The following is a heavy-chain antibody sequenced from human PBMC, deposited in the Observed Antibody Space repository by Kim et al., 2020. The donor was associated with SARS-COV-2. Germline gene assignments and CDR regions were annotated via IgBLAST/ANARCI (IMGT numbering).Heavy chain of an antibody. CDR1: GFTFSRYW. D-gene: IGHD2-8*02. CDR3: ATEYDRVWSWDFDP. V-gene: IGHV3-7*03. Sequence: GGSLRLSCVASGFTFSRYWMAWVRQAPGKGLEWLVKIKKGGSNSYYVDSVKGRFTISRDTAKNSVFLQMNSLRVEDTGLYYCATEYDRVWSWDFDPRGQGTLVTV. J-gene: IGHJ5*02. CDR2: IKKGGSNS.